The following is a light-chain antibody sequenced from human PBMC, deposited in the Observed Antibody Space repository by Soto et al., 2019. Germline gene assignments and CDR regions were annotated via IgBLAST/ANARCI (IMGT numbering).Light chain of an antibody. V-gene: IGKV3-11*01. J-gene: IGKJ5*01. CDR1: QSLRSIY. CDR2: DAS. CDR3: QQYNNWPIT. Sequence: EIVLTQSPVTLSLSPGERATLSCKASQSLRSIYLAWYQQKPGQAPRLLIYDASNRAPGIPARFSGSGSETDFTLTISSLEPEDFAVYYCQQYNNWPITFGQGTRLEIK.